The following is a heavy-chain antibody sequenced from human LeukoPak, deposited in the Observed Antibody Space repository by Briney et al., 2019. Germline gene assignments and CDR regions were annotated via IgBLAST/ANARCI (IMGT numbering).Heavy chain of an antibody. D-gene: IGHD3-10*02. V-gene: IGHV3-23*01. J-gene: IGHJ6*03. CDR3: ARDRFTMWGYYYYYMDV. CDR2: IRGSGGGT. Sequence: GGSLRLSCAASGFTFSSYAMSWVRQAPGKGLEWVSSIRGSGGGTNYGDSVKGRFTISRDNAKNTLYLQMNSLRAEDTAVHYCARDRFTMWGYYYYYMDVWGKGTTVTVSS. CDR1: GFTFSSYA.